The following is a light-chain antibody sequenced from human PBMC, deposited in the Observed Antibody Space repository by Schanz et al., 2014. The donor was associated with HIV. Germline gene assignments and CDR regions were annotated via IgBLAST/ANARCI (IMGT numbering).Light chain of an antibody. CDR1: QDISNY. J-gene: IGKJ4*01. Sequence: DIQMTQSPSSLSASVGDRVTITCQASQDISNYLNWYQQKPGKAPKLLIYGVSNLETGVPSRFSGSGSGTDFTFTISSLQPEDIATYYCQQFDYLPLTFGGGTKVEIK. CDR3: QQFDYLPLT. CDR2: GVS. V-gene: IGKV1-33*01.